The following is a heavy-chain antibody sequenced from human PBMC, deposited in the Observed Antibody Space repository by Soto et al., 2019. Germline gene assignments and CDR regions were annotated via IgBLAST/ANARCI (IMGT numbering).Heavy chain of an antibody. CDR2: ISAYNGNT. J-gene: IGHJ5*02. CDR3: ERFLWWHALRVWFDP. CDR1: GYTFTSYG. V-gene: IGHV1-18*01. Sequence: ASVKVSCKASGYTFTSYGISWVRQAPGQGLEWMGWISAYNGNTNYAQKLQGRVTMTTDTSTSTAYMELRSLRYDDKAVYYCERFLWWHALRVWFDPWCQAILVSVS. D-gene: IGHD2-21*01.